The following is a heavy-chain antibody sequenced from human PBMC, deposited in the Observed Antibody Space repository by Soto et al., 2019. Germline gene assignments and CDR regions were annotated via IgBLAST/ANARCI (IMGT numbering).Heavy chain of an antibody. D-gene: IGHD3-3*01. Sequence: QVQLVQSGAEVKKPGASVKVSCKASGYTFTSYGISWVRQAPGQGLEWMGWISAYNGNTNYAQKLQGRVTMTTDTSTSTAYMELRSLRSDDTAVYYCARDPGDLDYDFWSGYSRWFDPWGQGTLVTVSS. V-gene: IGHV1-18*04. J-gene: IGHJ5*02. CDR1: GYTFTSYG. CDR3: ARDPGDLDYDFWSGYSRWFDP. CDR2: ISAYNGNT.